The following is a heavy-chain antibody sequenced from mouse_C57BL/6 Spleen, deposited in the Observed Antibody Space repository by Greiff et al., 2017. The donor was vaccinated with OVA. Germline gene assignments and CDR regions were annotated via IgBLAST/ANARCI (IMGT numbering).Heavy chain of an antibody. CDR3: ARGGTTVVATPASY. D-gene: IGHD1-1*01. J-gene: IGHJ3*01. V-gene: IGHV3-6*01. CDR1: GYSITSGYY. Sequence: EVKLMESGPGLVKPSQSLSLTCSVTGYSITSGYYWNWILQFPGNKLEWMGYISYDGSNNYNPSLKNRISITRDTSKNQFFLKLNSVTTEDTATYYCARGGTTVVATPASYWGQGTLVTVSA. CDR2: ISYDGSN.